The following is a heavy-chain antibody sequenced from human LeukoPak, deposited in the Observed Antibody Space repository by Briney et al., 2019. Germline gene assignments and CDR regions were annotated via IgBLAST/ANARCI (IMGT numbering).Heavy chain of an antibody. CDR2: IYSGGST. V-gene: IGHV3-53*04. CDR3: ASSGYYDSSIFDY. J-gene: IGHJ4*02. CDR1: GFNVSSNY. D-gene: IGHD3-22*01. Sequence: GGSLRLSCGASGFNVSSNYMSWVRQAPGKGLEGVSVIYSGGSTYYADSVKGRFTIYRHNSKNTLYLQMNSLRPEDTAVYYCASSGYYDSSIFDYWGQGTLVTVSS.